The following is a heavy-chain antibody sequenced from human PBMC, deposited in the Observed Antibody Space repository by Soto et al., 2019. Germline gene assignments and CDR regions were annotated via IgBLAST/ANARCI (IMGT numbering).Heavy chain of an antibody. D-gene: IGHD3-16*01. Sequence: SETLSLTCTVSGVSISSINYYWGWIRQPPGKGLDWIGIVYNGGVTYYNPSLKSRVTISIDTPKNQFSLKLSSVTASDTAVYYCARLFYYVYCCHYYGNDVFYIWGQGTMVTVSS. CDR3: ARLFYYVYCCHYYGNDVFYI. J-gene: IGHJ3*02. CDR2: VYNGGVT. V-gene: IGHV4-39*01. CDR1: GVSISSINYY.